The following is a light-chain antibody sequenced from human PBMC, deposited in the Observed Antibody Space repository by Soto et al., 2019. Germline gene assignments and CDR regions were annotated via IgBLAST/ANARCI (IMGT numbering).Light chain of an antibody. CDR1: QGIRND. Sequence: DIQMTQSPYSLSASVGYRVTITCRASQGIRNDLGWYQQKPGKAPKLLIYDASSLESGVPSRFSGSGSGTEFTLTISSLQPDDFATYYCQHYNSYSFGQGTRLEIK. CDR2: DAS. J-gene: IGKJ5*01. V-gene: IGKV1-17*01. CDR3: QHYNSYS.